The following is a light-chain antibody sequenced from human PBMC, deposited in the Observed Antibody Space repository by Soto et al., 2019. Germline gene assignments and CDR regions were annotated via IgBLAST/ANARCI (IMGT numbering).Light chain of an antibody. CDR2: LEGSGSY. V-gene: IGLV4-60*03. J-gene: IGLJ3*02. CDR3: EAWDMNTRV. Sequence: QPVLTQSASASASLGSSVKLTCTLSSGHSSNVIAWHQQQPGKAPRYLMKLEGSGSYTKGSGVPDRFSGSSSVADRYLTISTLQSEDEAGYYCEAWDMNTRVFGGGTKLTVL. CDR1: SGHSSNV.